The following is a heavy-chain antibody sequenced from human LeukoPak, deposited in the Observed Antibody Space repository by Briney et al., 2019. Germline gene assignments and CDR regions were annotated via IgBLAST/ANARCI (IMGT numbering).Heavy chain of an antibody. J-gene: IGHJ4*02. V-gene: IGHV1-46*01. D-gene: IGHD2-2*01. Sequence: ASVKVSCKASGYTFTSYYMHWVRQAPGQGLEWMGIINPSGGSTSYAQKFQGRVTMTRDTSTSTVYMELSSLRSEDTAVYYCARGVVVVVPAAIIGGYFDYWGQGTLVTVSS. CDR3: ARGVVVVVPAAIIGGYFDY. CDR1: GYTFTSYY. CDR2: INPSGGST.